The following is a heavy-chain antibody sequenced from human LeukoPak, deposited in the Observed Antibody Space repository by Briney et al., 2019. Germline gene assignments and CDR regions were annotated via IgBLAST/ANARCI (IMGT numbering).Heavy chain of an antibody. D-gene: IGHD4-17*01. CDR3: ARDGAYGDYVGGSGLSFDY. V-gene: IGHV4-31*03. J-gene: IGHJ4*02. Sequence: PSETLSLTCTVSGGFLSSGGSYWSWIRQHPGKGLEWIGYIYYSGSTYYNPALKSRVTISVDTSKNQFSLKLSSVTAADTAVYYCARDGAYGDYVGGSGLSFDYWGQGTLVTVSS. CDR1: GGFLSSGGSY. CDR2: IYYSGST.